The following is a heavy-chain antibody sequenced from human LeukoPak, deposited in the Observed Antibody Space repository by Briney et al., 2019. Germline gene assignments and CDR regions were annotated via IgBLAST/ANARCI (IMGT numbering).Heavy chain of an antibody. CDR1: GGSISSGGYS. CDR2: IYHSGST. CDR3: ARATIASALDI. D-gene: IGHD5-12*01. V-gene: IGHV4-30-2*01. Sequence: SETLSLTCAVSGGSISSGGYSWSWIRQPPGKGLEWIGYIYHSGSTYYNPSLKSRVTISVDRSKNQFSLKLSSVTAADTAVYYCARATIASALDIWGQGTMVTVSS. J-gene: IGHJ3*02.